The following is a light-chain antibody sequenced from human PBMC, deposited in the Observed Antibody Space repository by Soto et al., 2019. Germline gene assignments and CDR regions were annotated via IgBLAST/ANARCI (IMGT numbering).Light chain of an antibody. CDR3: SSFASTHTYV. V-gene: IGLV2-14*01. CDR2: EVN. J-gene: IGLJ1*01. CDR1: SSDVALYTH. Sequence: QSALTQPASVSGSPGQSITISCTGTSSDVALYTHVSWYQQHPGKAPKLLIYEVNNRPSGVSHRFSGSKSGNTASLTISGLQAEDEADYYCSSFASTHTYVFGTGTQLTVL.